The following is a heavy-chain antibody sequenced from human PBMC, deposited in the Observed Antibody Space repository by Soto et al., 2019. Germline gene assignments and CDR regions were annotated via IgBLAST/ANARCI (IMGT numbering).Heavy chain of an antibody. CDR1: GHTPTELS. V-gene: IGHV1-24*01. J-gene: IGHJ6*02. CDR2: FDPEDGET. Sequence: ASVKASCKVPGHTPTELSMHWVRQAPGKGLEWMGGFDPEDGETIYAQKFQGRVTMTEDTSTDTAYMELSSLRSEDTAVYYCATLGYCTNGVCRDYYYYYGMDVLGQGTTVTVSS. D-gene: IGHD2-8*01. CDR3: ATLGYCTNGVCRDYYYYYGMDV.